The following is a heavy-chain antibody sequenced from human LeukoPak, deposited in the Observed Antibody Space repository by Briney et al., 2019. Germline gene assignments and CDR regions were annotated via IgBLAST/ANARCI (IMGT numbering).Heavy chain of an antibody. J-gene: IGHJ4*02. CDR3: ARDYHKYCSGGSCHAN. Sequence: SVKVSCKASGGTFSSCAISWVRQAPGQGLEWMGGIIPIFGTANYAQKFQGRVTITADESTSTAYMELSSLRSEGTAVYYCARDYHKYCSGGSCHANWGQGTLVTVSS. CDR1: GGTFSSCA. D-gene: IGHD2-15*01. CDR2: IIPIFGTA. V-gene: IGHV1-69*13.